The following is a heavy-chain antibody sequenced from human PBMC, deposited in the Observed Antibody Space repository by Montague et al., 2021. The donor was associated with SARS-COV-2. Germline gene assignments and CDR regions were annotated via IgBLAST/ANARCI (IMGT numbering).Heavy chain of an antibody. CDR1: GGSITGFS. V-gene: IGHV4-4*07. CDR3: ARTPTRPLSLDS. J-gene: IGHJ4*02. D-gene: IGHD6-6*01. Sequence: SETLSLTCAVSGGSITGFSWSWVRQPAGKGLEWIGSVTTTGTTXXXPSXKSRVTMSVDTSKNQFSLKLNSVTAADTAIYYCARTPTRPLSLDSWGQGTLVTVSS. CDR2: VTTTGTT.